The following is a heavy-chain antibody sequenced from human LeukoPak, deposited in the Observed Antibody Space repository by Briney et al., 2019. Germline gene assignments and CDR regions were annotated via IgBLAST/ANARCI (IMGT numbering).Heavy chain of an antibody. J-gene: IGHJ4*02. V-gene: IGHV3-23*01. CDR3: AKDPSSSTKVRSADS. Sequence: GGSLRLSCAASGFAFTSYAMTWVRQAPGKGLEWVSAISGSGDSTYYADSVKGRFTTSRDIPKNTLYLQMNSLRAEDTAVYYCAKDPSSSTKVRSADSWGQGTLVTVSS. D-gene: IGHD6-13*01. CDR1: GFAFTSYA. CDR2: ISGSGDST.